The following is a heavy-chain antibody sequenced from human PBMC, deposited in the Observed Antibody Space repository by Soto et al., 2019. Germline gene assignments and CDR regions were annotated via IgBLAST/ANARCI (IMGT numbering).Heavy chain of an antibody. CDR2: ISSSSSVI. V-gene: IGHV3-48*04. Sequence: GGSLRLSCATSGFILSDCAMNWVRQAPGKGLEWVSYISSSSSVIDYADSVKGRFTVSRDNAKNTLYLQMNSLRAEDTAVYYCAKGQTQWGSGPCRFDHWGQGTLVTVSS. CDR3: AKGQTQWGSGPCRFDH. J-gene: IGHJ4*02. CDR1: GFILSDCA. D-gene: IGHD6-19*01.